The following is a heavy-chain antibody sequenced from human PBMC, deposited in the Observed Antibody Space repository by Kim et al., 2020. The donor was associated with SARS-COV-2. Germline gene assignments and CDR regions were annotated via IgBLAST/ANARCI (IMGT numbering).Heavy chain of an antibody. V-gene: IGHV4-34*01. Sequence: NSNPSLKSRVTISVDTSKNQFSLKLSSVTAADTAVYYCARGGQRWLQLRHWGQGTLVTVSS. CDR3: ARGGQRWLQLRH. D-gene: IGHD5-12*01. J-gene: IGHJ4*02.